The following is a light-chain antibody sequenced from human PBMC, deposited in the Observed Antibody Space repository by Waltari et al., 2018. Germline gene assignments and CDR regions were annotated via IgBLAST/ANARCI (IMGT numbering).Light chain of an antibody. Sequence: DIVMTQSPDSLAVSLGETATINCKSSQSVLYSSNNKNYLAWYQQKPGQPPKLLIYWASTRESGVPDRFSGSGSGTDFTLTISSLQAEDVAVYYCQQYYSTPYTFGQGTNLEIK. V-gene: IGKV4-1*01. J-gene: IGKJ2*01. CDR2: WAS. CDR1: QSVLYSSNNKNY. CDR3: QQYYSTPYT.